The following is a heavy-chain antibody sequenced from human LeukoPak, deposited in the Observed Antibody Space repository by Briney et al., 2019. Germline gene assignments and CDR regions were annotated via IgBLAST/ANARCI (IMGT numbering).Heavy chain of an antibody. CDR3: ARGGVVVPAAIDYYYMDV. V-gene: IGHV4-34*01. J-gene: IGHJ6*03. D-gene: IGHD2-2*01. CDR1: GGSFSGYY. Sequence: SETLSLTCAVYGGSFSGYYWSWIRQPPGKGLEWIGEINHSGSTNYNPSLKSRVTISVDTSKNQFSLKLSSVTAADTAVYYCARGGVVVPAAIDYYYMDVWGKGTTVTVSS. CDR2: INHSGST.